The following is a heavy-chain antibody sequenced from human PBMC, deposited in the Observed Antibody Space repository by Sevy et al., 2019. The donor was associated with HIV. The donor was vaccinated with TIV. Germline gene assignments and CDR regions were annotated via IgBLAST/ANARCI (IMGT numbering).Heavy chain of an antibody. CDR1: GFTFSSYG. V-gene: IGHV3-33*01. CDR3: ARDHDFRWNYLG. D-gene: IGHD1-7*01. J-gene: IGHJ4*02. Sequence: GGSLRLSCAASGFTFSSYGMHWVRQAPGKGLEWVAVIWYDGSNKYYADSVKGRFTISRDNSKNTLYLQMNSLRAEDTAVYYCARDHDFRWNYLGWGQGTLVTVSS. CDR2: IWYDGSNK.